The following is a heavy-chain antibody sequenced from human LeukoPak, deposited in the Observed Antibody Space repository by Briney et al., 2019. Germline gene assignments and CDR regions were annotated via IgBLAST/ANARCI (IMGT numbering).Heavy chain of an antibody. J-gene: IGHJ4*02. Sequence: PSETLSLTCAVYGGSFSGFYWSWIRQPPGKGLEWIGEIHHSGSTNYNPSLKSRVTISVDTSKNQFSLKLSSVTAADTAVYYCARHLYSGGYYGYFDYWGQGALVTVSS. CDR1: GGSFSGFY. CDR2: IHHSGST. CDR3: ARHLYSGGYYGYFDY. D-gene: IGHD1-26*01. V-gene: IGHV4-34*01.